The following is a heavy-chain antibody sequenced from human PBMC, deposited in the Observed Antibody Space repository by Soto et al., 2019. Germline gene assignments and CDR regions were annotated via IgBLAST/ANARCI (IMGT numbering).Heavy chain of an antibody. CDR2: IIPLLNTP. D-gene: IGHD6-6*01. J-gene: IGHJ6*02. CDR1: GGTFSSYA. Sequence: QVQLVQSGAEVKKPGSSVKVSCRASGGTFSSYAVSWVRQAPGQGLEWMGVIIPLLNTPKYVQKLQGRVTITADASATTAYMELSSLRSEDTAVYYCARESSSPNYYYYGMDVWGQGTTVTVSS. V-gene: IGHV1-69*01. CDR3: ARESSSPNYYYYGMDV.